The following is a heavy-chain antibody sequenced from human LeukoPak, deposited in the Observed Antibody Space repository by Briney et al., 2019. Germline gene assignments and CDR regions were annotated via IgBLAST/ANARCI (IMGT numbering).Heavy chain of an antibody. J-gene: IGHJ2*01. CDR3: AREVVVVVGATPESWYFHD. V-gene: IGHV4-31*03. Sequence: SETLSLTYTVSGGSIGTGNYYWSWIRQHPGRGLEWIGYIYYSGRTYYNPSLKSRVTMSVDTSMNQFSLKLNSVTAADTAVYYCAREVVVVVGATPESWYFHDWGRGTLAIVSS. CDR2: IYYSGRT. D-gene: IGHD2-15*01. CDR1: GGSIGTGNYY.